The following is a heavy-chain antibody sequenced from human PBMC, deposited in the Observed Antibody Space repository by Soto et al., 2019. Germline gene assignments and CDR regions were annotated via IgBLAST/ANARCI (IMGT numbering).Heavy chain of an antibody. CDR1: GGSFSGYY. CDR3: ARLFSSSTGNVLDY. D-gene: IGHD6-13*01. CDR2: INHSGST. J-gene: IGHJ4*02. V-gene: IGHV4-34*01. Sequence: SDTLSLTCAVYGGSFSGYYWSWIRQPPGKGLEWIGEINHSGSTNYKPSLKSRVTISVDTSKNQFSLKLRSVTAADTAVYYCARLFSSSTGNVLDYWGQGTLVTV.